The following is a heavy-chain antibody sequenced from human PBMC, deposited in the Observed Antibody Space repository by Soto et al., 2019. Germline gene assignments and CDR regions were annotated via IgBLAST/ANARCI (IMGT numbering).Heavy chain of an antibody. CDR1: GGTFSSYT. D-gene: IGHD2-15*01. V-gene: IGHV1-69*02. Sequence: QVQLVQSGAEVKKPGSSVKVSCKASGGTFSSYTISWVRQSPGQGREWVGRIIPNLGIANYAQKFPGRVTITADKSTRTAYMELSSLRSADTAVYSCARVGYCSGTSCDHLVSWGQGTLVTVSS. CDR2: IIPNLGIA. J-gene: IGHJ4*02. CDR3: ARVGYCSGTSCDHLVS.